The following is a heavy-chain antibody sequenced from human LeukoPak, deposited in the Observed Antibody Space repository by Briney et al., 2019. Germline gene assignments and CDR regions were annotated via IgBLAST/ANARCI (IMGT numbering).Heavy chain of an antibody. D-gene: IGHD2-2*03. CDR3: ARHLDGGYCSSTSCYYSSGPFDY. Sequence: GASVKVSCKASGYTFTSYDINWVRQATGQGLEWMGWMNPNSGNTGYAQKFQGRVTMTRNTSISTAYMELSSLKASDTAMYYCARHLDGGYCSSTSCYYSSGPFDYWGQGTLVTVSS. V-gene: IGHV1-8*01. CDR2: MNPNSGNT. J-gene: IGHJ4*02. CDR1: GYTFTSYD.